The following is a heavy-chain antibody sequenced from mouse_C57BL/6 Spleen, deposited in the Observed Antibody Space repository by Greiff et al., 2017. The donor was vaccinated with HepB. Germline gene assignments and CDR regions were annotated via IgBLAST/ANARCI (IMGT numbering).Heavy chain of an antibody. V-gene: IGHV1-55*01. CDR1: GYTFTSYW. Sequence: QVQLQQSGAELVKPGASVKMSCKASGYTFTSYWITWVKQRPGQGLEWIGDIYPGSGSTNYNEKFKSKATLTVDTSSSTAYMQLSSLTSEDSAVYYCARSGDYDGDYYAMDYWGQGTSVTVSS. D-gene: IGHD2-4*01. CDR2: IYPGSGST. J-gene: IGHJ4*01. CDR3: ARSGDYDGDYYAMDY.